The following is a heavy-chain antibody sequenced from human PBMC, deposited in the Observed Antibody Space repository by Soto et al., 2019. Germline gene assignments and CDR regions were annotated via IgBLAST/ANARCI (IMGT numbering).Heavy chain of an antibody. Sequence: PSETLSLTCTVSGGSISSGDYYWSWIRQPPGKGLEWIGYIYYSGSTYYNPSLKSRVTISVDTSKNQFSLKLSSVTAADTAVYYCAKDKGDFWRHIGGGSNWFDPWGQGTLVTVSS. D-gene: IGHD3-3*01. CDR2: IYYSGST. J-gene: IGHJ5*02. V-gene: IGHV4-30-4*01. CDR3: AKDKGDFWRHIGGGSNWFDP. CDR1: GGSISSGDYY.